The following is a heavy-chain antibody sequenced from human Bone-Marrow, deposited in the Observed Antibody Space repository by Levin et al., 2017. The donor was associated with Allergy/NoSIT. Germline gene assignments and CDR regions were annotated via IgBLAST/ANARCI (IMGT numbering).Heavy chain of an antibody. J-gene: IGHJ4*02. D-gene: IGHD5-12*01. CDR2: ISCNSGSI. V-gene: IGHV3-9*01. Sequence: SLKISCAASGFTFDDYAMHWVRQAPGKGLEWVSGISCNSGSIGYADSVKGRFTISRDNAKNSLYLQMNSLRAEDTALYYCAKGNRRGYDFGDYWGQGTLVTVSS. CDR1: GFTFDDYA. CDR3: AKGNRRGYDFGDY.